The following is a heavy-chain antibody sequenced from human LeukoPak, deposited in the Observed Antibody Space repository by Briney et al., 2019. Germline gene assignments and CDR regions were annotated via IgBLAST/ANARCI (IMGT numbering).Heavy chain of an antibody. CDR2: TYYRSKWYN. V-gene: IGHV6-1*01. CDR1: GDSVSSNSAA. CDR3: ARDRRRSLGYCSGGSCQAPDDAFDI. Sequence: SQTLSLTCAISGDSVSSNSAAWNWIRQSPSRGLEWLGRTYYRSKWYNDYAVSVKSRITINPDTSKNQFSLQLNSVTPEDTAVYYCARDRRRSLGYCSGGSCQAPDDAFDIWGQGTMVTVSS. J-gene: IGHJ3*02. D-gene: IGHD2-15*01.